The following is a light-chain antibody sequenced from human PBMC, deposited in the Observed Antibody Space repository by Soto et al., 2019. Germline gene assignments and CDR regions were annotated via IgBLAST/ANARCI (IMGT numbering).Light chain of an antibody. Sequence: QSALTQPAPVSGSPGQSITISCTGTNSDVGSYNLVSWYQQHPGKAPKVMIYEVSKRPSGVPNRFSGSKSGNTASLTISGLQAEDEADYYCCSYAGSSTYVFGTGTRSPS. CDR1: NSDVGSYNL. CDR3: CSYAGSSTYV. J-gene: IGLJ1*01. CDR2: EVS. V-gene: IGLV2-23*02.